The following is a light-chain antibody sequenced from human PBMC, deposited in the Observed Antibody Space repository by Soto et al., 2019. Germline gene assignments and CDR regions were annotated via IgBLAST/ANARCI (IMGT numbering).Light chain of an antibody. CDR1: QSVSNSY. CDR3: QQYGSSFT. CDR2: AAS. Sequence: EIVLTQSPGTLSLSPGERATLSCRASQSVSNSYLAWYQQKPGQAPRLLIYAASSRATGIPDRFSGSGSGTDFTLTISRLEPEDFAVYYCQQYGSSFTFGPGTKWISN. J-gene: IGKJ3*01. V-gene: IGKV3-20*01.